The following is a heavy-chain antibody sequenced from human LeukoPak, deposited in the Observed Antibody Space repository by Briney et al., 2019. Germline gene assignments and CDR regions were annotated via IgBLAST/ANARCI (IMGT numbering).Heavy chain of an antibody. D-gene: IGHD5-18*01. Sequence: PGGSLRLSCAASGFTFSSYGMHWVRQAPGKGLEWVAVIWYDGSNKYYADSVKGRFTISRDNSKNTLYLQMNSLRAEDTAVYYCARVVRGYSNYYYYYGMDVWGQGTTVTVSS. CDR1: GFTFSSYG. CDR2: IWYDGSNK. J-gene: IGHJ6*02. CDR3: ARVVRGYSNYYYYYGMDV. V-gene: IGHV3-33*01.